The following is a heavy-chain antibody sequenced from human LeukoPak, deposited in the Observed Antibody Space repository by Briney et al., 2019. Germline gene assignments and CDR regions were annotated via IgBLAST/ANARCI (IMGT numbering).Heavy chain of an antibody. D-gene: IGHD4-17*01. CDR1: RFTFSSYA. J-gene: IGHJ3*02. CDR3: AKGGSAWADYGEDYDAFDI. V-gene: IGHV3-23*01. CDR2: INGNGGTT. Sequence: GGSLRLSCAASRFTFSSYALSWVRQAPGKGLEWVSTINGNGGTTYYADSVKGRFTISRDNSRHTLYLQMNSLRAEDTAVYYCAKGGSAWADYGEDYDAFDIWGQGTMVTVSS.